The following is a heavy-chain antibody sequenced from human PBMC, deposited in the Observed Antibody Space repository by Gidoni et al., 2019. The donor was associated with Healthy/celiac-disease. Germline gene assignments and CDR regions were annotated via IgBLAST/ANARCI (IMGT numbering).Heavy chain of an antibody. Sequence: QVQLVQSGAEVKKPGASVKLSCKASGYTFTSYYMHGVRQAPGQGLEWMGIINPTGSSTTYAQKFQGRVTLTRDTSTSTVYMELSSLRSEDTAVYYCARGWGPSGGTFSYFYYGMDVWGQGTTVTVSS. J-gene: IGHJ6*02. V-gene: IGHV1-46*01. CDR1: GYTFTSYY. CDR3: ARGWGPSGGTFSYFYYGMDV. D-gene: IGHD6-25*01. CDR2: INPTGSST.